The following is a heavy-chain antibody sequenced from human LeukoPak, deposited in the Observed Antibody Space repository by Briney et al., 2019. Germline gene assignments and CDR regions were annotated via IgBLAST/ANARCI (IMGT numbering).Heavy chain of an antibody. CDR3: ARGLRYYYDSRIDY. V-gene: IGHV4-59*12. CDR2: IYYSGST. CDR1: GGSISSYY. Sequence: SETLSLTCTVSGGSISSYYWSWIRQPPGKGLEWIGYIYYSGSTNYNPSLKSRVTISVDTSKNQFSLKLSSVTAADTAVYYCARGLRYYYDSRIDYWGQGTLVTVSS. J-gene: IGHJ4*02. D-gene: IGHD3-22*01.